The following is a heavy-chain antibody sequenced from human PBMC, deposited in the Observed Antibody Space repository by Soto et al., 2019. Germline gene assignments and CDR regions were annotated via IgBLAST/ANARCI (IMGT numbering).Heavy chain of an antibody. D-gene: IGHD3-10*01. CDR1: GFTFSSYA. J-gene: IGHJ4*02. Sequence: EVQLLESGGGLIQPGGSLRLSCAASGFTFSSYAMSWVRQAPGKGLEWVSGTIASGSATYYADSVKGRFTMSRDNSKNTLYLQMNSLRVEDTAIYYCAKESPMVRGLIMVDYWGRGTLVTVSS. V-gene: IGHV3-23*01. CDR2: TIASGSAT. CDR3: AKESPMVRGLIMVDY.